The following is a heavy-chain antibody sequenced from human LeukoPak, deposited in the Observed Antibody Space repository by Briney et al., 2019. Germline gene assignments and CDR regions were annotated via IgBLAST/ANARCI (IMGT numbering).Heavy chain of an antibody. V-gene: IGHV4-4*07. J-gene: IGHJ3*02. Sequence: PSETLSLTCTVSGASISSYYWSWIRQPAGQGLEWIGRIYTRGGTNDNPSLKSRVTMSIDTSKNQFPLKLSSVTAADTAVYFCARDTSYCGSTSCLNDAFDIWGQGTMVTVSS. D-gene: IGHD2-2*01. CDR1: GASISSYY. CDR2: IYTRGGT. CDR3: ARDTSYCGSTSCLNDAFDI.